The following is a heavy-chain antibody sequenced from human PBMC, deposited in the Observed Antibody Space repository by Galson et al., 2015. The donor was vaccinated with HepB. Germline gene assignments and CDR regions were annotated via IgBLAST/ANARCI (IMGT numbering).Heavy chain of an antibody. J-gene: IGHJ5*02. CDR2: ISYDGSNK. V-gene: IGHV3-30*04. CDR1: GFTFSSYA. D-gene: IGHD6-13*01. CDR3: ARATIAAAGNNWFDP. Sequence: SLRLSCAASGFTFSSYATHWVRQAPGKGLEWVAVISYDGSNKYYADSVKGRFTISRDNSKNTLYLQMNSLRAEDTAVYYCARATIAAAGNNWFDPWGQGTLVTVSS.